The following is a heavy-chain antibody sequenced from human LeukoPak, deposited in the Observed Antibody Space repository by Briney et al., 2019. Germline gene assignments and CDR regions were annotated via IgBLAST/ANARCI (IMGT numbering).Heavy chain of an antibody. J-gene: IGHJ4*02. CDR1: GGSISSYY. D-gene: IGHD4-17*01. CDR2: IHYTGST. Sequence: WETLSLTCTVSGGSISSYYWTWIRQTPGKGLDWIGYIHYTGSTNYNPSLKSRVTISVDTSKSQFSLELTSVTAADTAVYYCAGGPAVTTNDYWGQETLVTVFS. CDR3: AGGPAVTTNDY. V-gene: IGHV4-59*01.